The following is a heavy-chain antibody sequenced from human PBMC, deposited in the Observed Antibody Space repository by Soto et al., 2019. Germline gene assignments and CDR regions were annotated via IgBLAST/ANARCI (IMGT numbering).Heavy chain of an antibody. V-gene: IGHV3-23*01. J-gene: IGHJ4*02. CDR2: ISGSGGST. Sequence: GGSLRLSCAASGFTFSSYAMSWVRQAPGKGLEWVSAISGSGGSTYYADSVKGRFTISRDNSKNTLYLQMNSLRAEDTAVYYCATSYGNAWYTFRGQGTQVTVSS. CDR3: ATSYGNAWYTF. CDR1: GFTFSSYA. D-gene: IGHD6-13*01.